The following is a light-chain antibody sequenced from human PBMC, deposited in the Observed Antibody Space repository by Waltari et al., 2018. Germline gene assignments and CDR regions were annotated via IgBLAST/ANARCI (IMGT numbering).Light chain of an antibody. CDR2: EVS. V-gene: IGLV2-8*01. Sequence: QSALTQPPSASGSPGQSVTISCTGTSSDVGGFDYVSWYQQHPGKVPRLMIYEVSKRPSGGPDRFSGSKSGNMASLTVSGLQVEDEADYYCSSFAGSSQMLFGGGTKLTVL. CDR3: SSFAGSSQML. J-gene: IGLJ2*01. CDR1: SSDVGGFDY.